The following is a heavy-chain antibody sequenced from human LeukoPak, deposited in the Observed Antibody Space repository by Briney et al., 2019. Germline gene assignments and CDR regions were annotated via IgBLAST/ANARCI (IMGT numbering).Heavy chain of an antibody. Sequence: SETLSLTCTVSGGSISTSYYWGWVRQAPGKGLEWIGSGTSYYNPSLNSRVTISVDTSRNQFSLKLTSVTAADTAVYYCARTGGYMVWGVQNWFDPWGQGTLVTVSS. D-gene: IGHD3-10*01. CDR2: GTS. CDR3: ARTGGYMVWGVQNWFDP. V-gene: IGHV4-39*01. J-gene: IGHJ5*02. CDR1: GGSISTSYY.